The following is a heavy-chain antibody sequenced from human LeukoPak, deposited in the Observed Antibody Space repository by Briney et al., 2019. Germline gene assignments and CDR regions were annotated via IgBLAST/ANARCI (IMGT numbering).Heavy chain of an antibody. V-gene: IGHV4-59*01. CDR1: GGSISSYY. CDR2: IYYSGST. CDR3: ARGKYSYGY. D-gene: IGHD5-18*01. Sequence: SETLSLTCTVSGGSISSYYWSWIRQAPGKGLEWIGYIYYSGSTNYNPSLKSRVTISVDTSKNKFSLKLSSVTAADTAVYYCARGKYSYGYWGQGTLVTVSS. J-gene: IGHJ4*02.